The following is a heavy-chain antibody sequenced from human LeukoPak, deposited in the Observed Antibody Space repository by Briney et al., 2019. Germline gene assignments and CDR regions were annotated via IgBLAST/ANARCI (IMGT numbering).Heavy chain of an antibody. J-gene: IGHJ4*02. V-gene: IGHV3-23*01. CDR1: GYTFNSYA. CDR2: ISGSGGST. Sequence: GGSLRLSCAASGYTFNSYAMSWVRQAPGKGLKWVSAISGSGGSTYYADSVKGRFTISRDNSKNTLYLQMNSLRAEDTALYYCAKEPASGSCFDYWGQGTLVTVSS. D-gene: IGHD3-10*01. CDR3: AKEPASGSCFDY.